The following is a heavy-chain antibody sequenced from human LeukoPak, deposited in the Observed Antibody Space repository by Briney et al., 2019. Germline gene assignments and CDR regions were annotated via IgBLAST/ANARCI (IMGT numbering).Heavy chain of an antibody. D-gene: IGHD1-14*01. Sequence: GGSLRLSCAASGFXFSTHGIHWVRQAPGKGLEWVAVISSDGNYKYYADSVKGRFTISRDNSKSTLYLQMSSLRAEDTAVYYCARDPAGYYFDYWGQGTLVTVSS. J-gene: IGHJ4*02. V-gene: IGHV3-30*03. CDR3: ARDPAGYYFDY. CDR2: ISSDGNYK. CDR1: GFXFSTHG.